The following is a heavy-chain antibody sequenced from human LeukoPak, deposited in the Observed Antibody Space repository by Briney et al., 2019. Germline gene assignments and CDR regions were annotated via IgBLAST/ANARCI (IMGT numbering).Heavy chain of an antibody. D-gene: IGHD3-9*01. CDR1: GFTFSDHY. Sequence: PGRCLRLARAPSGFTFSDHYIDWVRQAPGNWLEWVGRIRNKASSYTTEYAASVEDRFTISRDISEISLYLQMNSVRTENTPVYFCGRIAIKATNGMNVWGKGTTVPVS. CDR2: IRNKASSYTT. CDR3: GRIAIKATNGMNV. V-gene: IGHV3-72*01. J-gene: IGHJ6*04.